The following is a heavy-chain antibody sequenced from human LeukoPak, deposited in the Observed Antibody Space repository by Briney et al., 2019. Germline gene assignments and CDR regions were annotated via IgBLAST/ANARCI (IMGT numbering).Heavy chain of an antibody. Sequence: SETLSLTCAVYGGSFSGYYWSWIRQPPGKGLEWIGEINHSGSTNYNPSLKSRVTISVDTSKNQFSLKLSSVTAADTAVYYCEKRGGYFGNWFDPWGQGTLVTVSS. CDR1: GGSFSGYY. D-gene: IGHD3-9*01. V-gene: IGHV4-34*01. CDR3: EKRGGYFGNWFDP. CDR2: INHSGST. J-gene: IGHJ5*02.